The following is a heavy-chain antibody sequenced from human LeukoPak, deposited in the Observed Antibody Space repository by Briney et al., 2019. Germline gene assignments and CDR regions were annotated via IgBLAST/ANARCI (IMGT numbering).Heavy chain of an antibody. Sequence: ASVKVSRKASGYTFTSYGISWVRQAPGQGLEWMGWISAYNGNTNYAQKLQGRVTMTTDTSTSTAYMELRSLRSDDTAVYYCARISGYTAMVRYFDYWGQGTLVTVSS. D-gene: IGHD5-18*01. J-gene: IGHJ4*02. CDR1: GYTFTSYG. V-gene: IGHV1-18*01. CDR2: ISAYNGNT. CDR3: ARISGYTAMVRYFDY.